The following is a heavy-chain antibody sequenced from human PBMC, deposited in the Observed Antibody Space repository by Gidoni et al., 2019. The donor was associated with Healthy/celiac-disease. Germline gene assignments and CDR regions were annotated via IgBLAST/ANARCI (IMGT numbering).Heavy chain of an antibody. CDR2: ISAYNGNT. V-gene: IGHV1-18*01. Sequence: QVQLGPSGAEVKKPGASVTVSCEGSGYPFTSAGISGVRQAPGQGREWMGWISAYNGNTNYAQTLQGIVTMTTDTATSTAYMELWSLRSDDTAGYYCAGDPGVLYGSGRPTVFDYWGQGTLVTVSS. J-gene: IGHJ4*02. D-gene: IGHD3-10*01. CDR3: AGDPGVLYGSGRPTVFDY. CDR1: GYPFTSAG.